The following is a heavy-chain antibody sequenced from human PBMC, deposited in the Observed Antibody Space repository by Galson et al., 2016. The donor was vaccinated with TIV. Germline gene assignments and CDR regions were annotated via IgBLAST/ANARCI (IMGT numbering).Heavy chain of an antibody. CDR2: IYSGGST. CDR1: GFTVSGNY. D-gene: IGHD2-21*01. CDR3: ARDRRHCGNECYLYYYYGMDV. J-gene: IGHJ6*02. Sequence: SLRLSCAASGFTVSGNYMTWVRQAPGKGLEWVSLIYSGGSTTYADSVKGRFTISRDNFKNTVYLQMNSLRADDTAGYYCARDRRHCGNECYLYYYYGMDVWGQGTTVTVSS. V-gene: IGHV3-66*02.